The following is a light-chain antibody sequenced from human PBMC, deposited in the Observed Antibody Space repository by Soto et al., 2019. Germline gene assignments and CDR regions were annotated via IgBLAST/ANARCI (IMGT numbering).Light chain of an antibody. V-gene: IGLV2-14*01. CDR1: SSDVGGYNY. CDR3: CSSTSSNFWV. Sequence: QSVLTQPASVSGSPGQSITISCTGTSSDVGGYNYVSWYQQHPGKAPKLMIYEVSNRPSGISNRFSGSKSGNTASLTISGLQDDDAAYYYGCSSTSSNFWVFGEGTKLTVL. CDR2: EVS. J-gene: IGLJ3*02.